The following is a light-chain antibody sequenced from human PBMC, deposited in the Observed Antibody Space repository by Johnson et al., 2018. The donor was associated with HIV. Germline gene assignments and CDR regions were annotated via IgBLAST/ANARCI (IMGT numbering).Light chain of an antibody. CDR2: DNN. CDR3: GTWDSGLSAGGV. Sequence: QSVLTQPPSVSAAPGQKVTISCSGSSSDIGNNYVSWYQQLPGTAPKLLIYDNNKRPSGIPDRFSGSKSGTSATLGITGPQTGDEADYYCGTWDSGLSAGGVFGTGTKVTVL. CDR1: SSDIGNNY. V-gene: IGLV1-51*01. J-gene: IGLJ1*01.